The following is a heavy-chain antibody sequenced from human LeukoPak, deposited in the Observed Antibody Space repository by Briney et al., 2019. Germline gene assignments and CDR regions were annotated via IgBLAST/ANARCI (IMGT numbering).Heavy chain of an antibody. CDR2: IYYSGST. V-gene: IGHV4-59*01. J-gene: IGHJ4*02. D-gene: IGHD3-22*01. Sequence: SETLSLTCTVSGGSISSYYLSWIRQPPGKGLEWIGYIYYSGSTNYNPSLKSRVTISVDTSKNQFSLKLSAVTAADTAVYYCARGQDYYDSSVLGYWGQGTLVTVSS. CDR1: GGSISSYY. CDR3: ARGQDYYDSSVLGY.